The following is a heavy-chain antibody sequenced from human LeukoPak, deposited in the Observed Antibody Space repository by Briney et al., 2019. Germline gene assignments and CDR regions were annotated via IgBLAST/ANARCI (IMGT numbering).Heavy chain of an antibody. D-gene: IGHD1-7*01. CDR3: AREGELELREFDY. J-gene: IGHJ4*02. Sequence: PSETLSLTCTVSSGSISSSSYYWGWIRQPPGKGLEWIGSIYYSGSTHYNPSLKSRVTISVDTSKNQFSLKLSSVTAADTAVYYCAREGELELREFDYWGQGTLVTVSS. CDR2: IYYSGST. V-gene: IGHV4-39*07. CDR1: SGSISSSSYY.